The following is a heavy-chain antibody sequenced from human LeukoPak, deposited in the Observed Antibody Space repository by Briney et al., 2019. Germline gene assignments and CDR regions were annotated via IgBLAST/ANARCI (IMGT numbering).Heavy chain of an antibody. D-gene: IGHD3-9*01. J-gene: IGHJ6*02. CDR3: ARGEYDLLTGVYDTYGIDV. V-gene: IGHV3-30-3*01. CDR2: ISYDGNYK. CDR1: GFIFSSYA. Sequence: GGSPRLSCVASGFIFSSYALHWVRQAPGKGLEWVAVISYDGNYKYYADSVKGRFTISRDNSKNTLFLQMNSLRPEDTAVYYCARGEYDLLTGVYDTYGIDVWGQGTTVTVSS.